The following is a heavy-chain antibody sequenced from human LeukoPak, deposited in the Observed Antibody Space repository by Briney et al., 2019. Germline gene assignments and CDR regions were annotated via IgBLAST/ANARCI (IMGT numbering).Heavy chain of an antibody. D-gene: IGHD6-13*01. CDR2: INTDGTTT. Sequence: GGSLRLSCAASGFSFSSHWMHWVRQVPGKELVWVSRINTDGTTTTYADSVKGRLTISRDNAKNTLYLQMNSLRAEDTALYYCARDFGSTWLRNWLDSWGQGTLVTVSS. J-gene: IGHJ5*01. CDR1: GFSFSSHW. V-gene: IGHV3-74*01. CDR3: ARDFGSTWLRNWLDS.